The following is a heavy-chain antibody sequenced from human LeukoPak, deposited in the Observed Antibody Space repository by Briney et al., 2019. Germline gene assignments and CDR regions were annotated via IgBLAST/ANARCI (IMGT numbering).Heavy chain of an antibody. CDR3: ASSNFWYEFWRLFY. CDR2: IYTSGST. J-gene: IGHJ4*01. Sequence: SETLSLNCTVSGGSISSGSYYWSWIRQPAGKGLEWIGRIYTSGSTNYNPSLKSRVTISVDTSKNQFSLNLSSVTAADTAVYYCASSNFWYEFWRLFYWGQGTLVTVS. V-gene: IGHV4-61*02. D-gene: IGHD3-3*01. CDR1: GGSISSGSYY.